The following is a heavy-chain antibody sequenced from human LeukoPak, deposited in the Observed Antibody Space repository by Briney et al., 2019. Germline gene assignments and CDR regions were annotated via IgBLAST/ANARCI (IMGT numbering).Heavy chain of an antibody. J-gene: IGHJ4*02. D-gene: IGHD1-26*01. CDR2: ISGSGGST. CDR1: GFAFSSYA. V-gene: IGHV3-23*01. Sequence: GGSLRLSCAASGFAFSSYAMSWVRQAPGKGLEWVSAISGSGGSTYYADSVKGRFTISRDNSKNTLYLQMNSLRAEDTAVYYCAKDPRAIVGATSDHYFDYCGQGTLVTVSS. CDR3: AKDPRAIVGATSDHYFDY.